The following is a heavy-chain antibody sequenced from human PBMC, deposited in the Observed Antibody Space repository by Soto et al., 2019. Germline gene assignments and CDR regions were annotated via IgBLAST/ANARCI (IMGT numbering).Heavy chain of an antibody. D-gene: IGHD3-22*01. CDR2: ISAYNGNT. J-gene: IGHJ2*01. V-gene: IGHV1-18*01. CDR1: GYTFTSYG. CDR3: ARFYDSSGYYYEGDWYFDL. Sequence: QVQLVQSGAEVKKPGASVKVSCKASGYTFTSYGIIWVRQAPGQGLEWMGWISAYNGNTNYAQKLQGRVTMTTDTSTSTAYMELRSLRSDDTAVYYCARFYDSSGYYYEGDWYFDLWGRGTLVTVSS.